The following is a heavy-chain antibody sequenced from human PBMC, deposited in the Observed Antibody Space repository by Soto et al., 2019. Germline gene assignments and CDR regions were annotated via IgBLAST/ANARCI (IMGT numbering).Heavy chain of an antibody. CDR1: GYSMRIGGYY. V-gene: IGHV4-31*03. D-gene: IGHD3-10*01. Sequence: QVQLQESGPGLVKPSQTLSLTCSVSGYSMRIGGYYWSWIRQLPGKGLEWIGYIYYSGSTNYNPSVKSRVTISVDTSKNQFSLRLSSVTAADTAVYYCARGKGSGRAWDWFDTWGQGTRVTVSS. CDR3: ARGKGSGRAWDWFDT. J-gene: IGHJ5*02. CDR2: IYYSGST.